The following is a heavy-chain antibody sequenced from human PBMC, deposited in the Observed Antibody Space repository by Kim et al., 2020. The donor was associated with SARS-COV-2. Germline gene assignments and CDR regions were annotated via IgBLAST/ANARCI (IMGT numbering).Heavy chain of an antibody. D-gene: IGHD2-15*01. CDR1: GGSFSGYY. CDR3: ARGPSGGPYGMDV. V-gene: IGHV4-34*01. Sequence: SETLSLTCAVYGGSFSGYYWTWIRQPPGKGLEWIGEINHSGSTNYNPSLKSRVTTSVDTSKSQFSLKMSSVTAADTAVYYCARGPSGGPYGMDVWGQGTTVTVSS. J-gene: IGHJ6*02. CDR2: INHSGST.